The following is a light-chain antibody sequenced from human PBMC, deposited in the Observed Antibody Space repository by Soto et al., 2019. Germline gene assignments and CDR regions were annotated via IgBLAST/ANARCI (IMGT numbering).Light chain of an antibody. V-gene: IGKV3-15*01. CDR1: QSVSSN. CDR3: QQYNNWPPWT. Sequence: EIVMTQSPATLSVSPGERATLSCRASQSVSSNLACYQQKPGQAPRLLIYGASTRATGIPARFSGSGSGTEFTLTISSLQSEDFEVYYCQQYNNWPPWTFGHGTKVEIK. CDR2: GAS. J-gene: IGKJ1*01.